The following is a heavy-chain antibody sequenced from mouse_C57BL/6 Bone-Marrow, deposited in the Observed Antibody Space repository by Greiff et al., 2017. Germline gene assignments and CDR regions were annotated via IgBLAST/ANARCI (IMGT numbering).Heavy chain of an antibody. V-gene: IGHV5-16*01. CDR2: INYDGSST. J-gene: IGHJ4*01. CDR1: GFTFSDYY. D-gene: IGHD2-4*01. Sequence: EVQRVESEGGLVQPGSSMKLSCTASGFTFSDYYMAWVRQVPDKGLEWVANINYDGSSTYYLDSLKGRFIISRDNAKNILYLQMRSLKSEDTATYYCAREGGYDYDFYYAMDYWGQGTSVTVSS. CDR3: AREGGYDYDFYYAMDY.